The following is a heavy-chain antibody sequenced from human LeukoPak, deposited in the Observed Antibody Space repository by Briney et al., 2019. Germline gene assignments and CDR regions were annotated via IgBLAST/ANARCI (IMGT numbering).Heavy chain of an antibody. CDR3: ARATGSIAAATSYYFDY. CDR2: IYYSGST. D-gene: IGHD6-13*01. J-gene: IGHJ4*02. V-gene: IGHV4-39*01. Sequence: SETLSLTCTVSGGSISSSSYYWGWIRQPPGKGLEWIGSIYYSGSTYYNPPLKSRVTISVDTSKNQFSLKLSSVTAADTAVYYCARATGSIAAATSYYFDYWGQGTLVTVSS. CDR1: GGSISSSSYY.